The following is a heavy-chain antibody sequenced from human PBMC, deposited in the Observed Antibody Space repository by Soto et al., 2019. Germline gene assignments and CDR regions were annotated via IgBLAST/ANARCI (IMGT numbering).Heavy chain of an antibody. D-gene: IGHD6-19*01. V-gene: IGHV1-69*13. Sequence: SVKVSCKASGGTFSSYAISWVRQAPGQGLEWMGGIIPIFGTANYAQKFQGRVTITADESTSTAYMELSSLRSEDTAVYYCARVNRGSSGWYVWNDAFDIWGQGTMVTVSS. J-gene: IGHJ3*02. CDR1: GGTFSSYA. CDR3: ARVNRGSSGWYVWNDAFDI. CDR2: IIPIFGTA.